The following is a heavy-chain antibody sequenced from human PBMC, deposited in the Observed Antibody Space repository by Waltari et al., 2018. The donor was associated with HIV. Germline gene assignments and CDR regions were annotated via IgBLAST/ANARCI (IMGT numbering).Heavy chain of an antibody. CDR3: AKDNSVNYFTGDAFDI. CDR2: IWSDGNNE. V-gene: IGHV3-30*18. D-gene: IGHD1-26*01. J-gene: IGHJ3*02. Sequence: QVQLVESGGGVVQPGRSLRLSCAASGFTFSRYGMPWVRQAPGKGPEWVAIIWSDGNNEYYADSVKGRFTISRDNSKDTLYLQMNSLRAEDTAMYYCAKDNSVNYFTGDAFDIWGQGTMVIVSS. CDR1: GFTFSRYG.